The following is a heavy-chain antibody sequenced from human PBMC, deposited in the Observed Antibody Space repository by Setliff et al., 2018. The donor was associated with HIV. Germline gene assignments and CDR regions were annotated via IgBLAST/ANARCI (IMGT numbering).Heavy chain of an antibody. V-gene: IGHV1-46*01. Sequence: ASVKVSCKASGYTFTSYYIHWVRQAPGQGLEWMGEINPSGGSTSYSEKFRGRATMTRDTSRSTVYMELSSLRSEDTAVYYCARAGLPSSQPVIYNWFDPWG. CDR2: INPSGGST. CDR3: ARAGLPSSQPVIYNWFDP. CDR1: GYTFTSYY. J-gene: IGHJ5*02. D-gene: IGHD2-2*01.